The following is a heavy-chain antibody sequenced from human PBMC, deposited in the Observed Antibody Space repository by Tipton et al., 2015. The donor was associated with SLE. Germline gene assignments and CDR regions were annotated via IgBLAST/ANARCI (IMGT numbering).Heavy chain of an antibody. D-gene: IGHD5-18*01. CDR2: INHSGST. CDR3: ARDRGYGREAVDI. CDR1: GGSFSGYY. J-gene: IGHJ3*02. Sequence: TLSLTCAVYGGSFSGYYWSWIRQPPGKGLEWSGEINHSGSTNYNPSLKSRVTISVDTSKNQFSLKLSSVTAADTAVYYCARDRGYGREAVDIWGQGTMVTVSS. V-gene: IGHV4-34*01.